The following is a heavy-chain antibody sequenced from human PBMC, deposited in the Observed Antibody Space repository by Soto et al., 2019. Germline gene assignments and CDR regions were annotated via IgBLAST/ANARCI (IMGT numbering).Heavy chain of an antibody. CDR1: GFTVSSNY. V-gene: IGHV3-66*01. D-gene: IGHD1-7*01. Sequence: EVQLVESGGGLVQPGGSLRLSCAASGFTVSSNYMSWVRQAPGKGLEWVSVIYSGGSTYYADSVKGRFTISRDNSKNTLYLQMNSLRAEDTAVYYCARVPAITGTTYYYYYYMDVWGKGTTVTVSS. CDR3: ARVPAITGTTYYYYYYMDV. CDR2: IYSGGST. J-gene: IGHJ6*03.